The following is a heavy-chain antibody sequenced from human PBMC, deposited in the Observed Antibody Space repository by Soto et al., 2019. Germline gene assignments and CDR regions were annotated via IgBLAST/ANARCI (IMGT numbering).Heavy chain of an antibody. CDR1: GFSFSAYT. V-gene: IGHV3-30-3*01. J-gene: IGHJ6*02. CDR2: ISFGGNSK. CDR3: ARAGYSSSQGDYFYGMDV. Sequence: QVQLVESGGGVVQPGRSLRLSWEASGFSFSAYTMHWVRQVQGKGLEWVAVISFGGNSKYYADSVKGRFTISRDNSDNTLYLQMNNLREDDTALYYCARAGYSSSQGDYFYGMDVWGQGTTVTVSS. D-gene: IGHD6-13*01.